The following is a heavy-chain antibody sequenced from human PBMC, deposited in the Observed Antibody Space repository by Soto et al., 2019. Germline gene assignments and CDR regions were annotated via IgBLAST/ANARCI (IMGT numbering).Heavy chain of an antibody. CDR2: ISAYNGKT. D-gene: IGHD6-13*01. CDR1: GYTFTSYG. CDR3: ERDLYLLAAAAPVGFDP. V-gene: IGHV1-18*01. Sequence: QVQLVQSGAEVKKPGASVKVSCKASGYTFTSYGISWVRQAPGQGLEWMGWISAYNGKTNYAQKLQGRVTMTTDTCTSTASMELRSLSSVDTAMYYCERDLYLLAAAAPVGFDPWGQGTLVTVSS. J-gene: IGHJ5*02.